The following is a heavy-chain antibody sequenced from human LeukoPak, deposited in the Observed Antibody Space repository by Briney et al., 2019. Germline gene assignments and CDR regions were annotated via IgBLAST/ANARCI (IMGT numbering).Heavy chain of an antibody. Sequence: WASVKVSCKASGGTFSSYAISWVRQAPGQGLEWMGRIIPILGIANYAQKFQGRVTITADKSTSTAYMELSSLRSEDTAVYYCARVYRTYTVTTPYGMDVWGQGTTVTVSS. J-gene: IGHJ6*02. CDR1: GGTFSSYA. V-gene: IGHV1-69*04. CDR2: IIPILGIA. D-gene: IGHD4-17*01. CDR3: ARVYRTYTVTTPYGMDV.